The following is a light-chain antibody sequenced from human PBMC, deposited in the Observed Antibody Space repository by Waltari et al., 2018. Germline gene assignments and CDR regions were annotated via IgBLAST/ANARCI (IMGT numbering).Light chain of an antibody. CDR1: NIGNKN. Sequence: SYDLTQPLSVSVALGQTARIPCTENNIGNKNVHWYQQKPGQAPVLVMYRDSNRPSGIPERFSGSNSGNTATLTITRAQAGDEADYYCAAWDDSLSGPGVFGTGTKVTVL. CDR2: RDS. J-gene: IGLJ1*01. V-gene: IGLV3-9*01. CDR3: AAWDDSLSGPGV.